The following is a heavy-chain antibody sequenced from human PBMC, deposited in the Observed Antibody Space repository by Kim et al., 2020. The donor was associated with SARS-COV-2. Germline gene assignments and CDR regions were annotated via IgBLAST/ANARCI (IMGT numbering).Heavy chain of an antibody. V-gene: IGHV1-69*04. CDR1: GGTFSSYA. D-gene: IGHD3-10*01. CDR3: ARGDYGSGSYYNVPFDY. J-gene: IGHJ4*02. Sequence: SVKVSCKASGGTFSSYAISWVRQAPGQGLEWMGRIIPILGIANYAQKFQGRVTITADTSTSTAYMELSSLRSEDTAVYYCARGDYGSGSYYNVPFDYWGQGTLVTVSS. CDR2: IIPILGIA.